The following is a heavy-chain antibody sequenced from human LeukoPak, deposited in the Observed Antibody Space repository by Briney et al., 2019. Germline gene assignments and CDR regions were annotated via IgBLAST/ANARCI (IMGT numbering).Heavy chain of an antibody. D-gene: IGHD2-2*01. CDR1: GYTFTGYY. Sequence: ASVKVSCKASGYTFTGYYLHWVRQAPGQGLEWMGWINPNRGGTDYAQKFQGRVTITRDTSITTAYMELSSLRSDDTAVYYCARGASLPTALFDSWGQGTLVTVSS. J-gene: IGHJ4*02. CDR2: INPNRGGT. V-gene: IGHV1-2*02. CDR3: ARGASLPTALFDS.